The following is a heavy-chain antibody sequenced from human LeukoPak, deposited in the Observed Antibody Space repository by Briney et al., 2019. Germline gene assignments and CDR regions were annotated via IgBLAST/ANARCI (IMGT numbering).Heavy chain of an antibody. J-gene: IGHJ6*03. Sequence: ASVEVSCTASTYISSDFGISWVRLAPGGGLEWMGWVSGDNGQTNYGHKFYGRVTMTMETSTNTASMELRGQRSDDTAIYYCARVYLYTTGWSAAYYYFMDVWGKGTTVIVSS. V-gene: IGHV1-18*01. CDR2: VSGDNGQT. D-gene: IGHD3-16*02. CDR3: ARVYLYTTGWSAAYYYFMDV. CDR1: TYISSDFG.